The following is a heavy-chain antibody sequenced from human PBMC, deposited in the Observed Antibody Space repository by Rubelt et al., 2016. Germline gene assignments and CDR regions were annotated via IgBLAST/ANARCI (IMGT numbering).Heavy chain of an antibody. CDR2: ISSRGGSI. CDR3: ARDLRGNSSSSLGWYFDL. D-gene: IGHD6-13*01. J-gene: IGHJ2*01. Sequence: GKGLEWVSYISSRGGSIYYADSVKGRFTISRDNAKNTLYLQMSSLRVEDTAVYHCARDLRGNSSSSLGWYFDLWGRGTLVSVTS. V-gene: IGHV3-48*03.